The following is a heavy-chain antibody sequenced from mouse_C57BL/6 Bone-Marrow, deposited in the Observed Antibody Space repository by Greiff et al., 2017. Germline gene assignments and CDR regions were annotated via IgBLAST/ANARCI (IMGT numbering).Heavy chain of an antibody. D-gene: IGHD1-1*01. CDR3: ARYYYGSSDY. J-gene: IGHJ2*01. V-gene: IGHV1-64*01. Sequence: QVQLQQPGAELVKPGASVKLSCKASGYTFTSYWMHWVKQRPGQGLEWIGMIHPNSGSTNYNEKFKSKATLTVDTSSSTAYMQLSSLTSEDSAVYYCARYYYGSSDYWGQGTTLTVSS. CDR1: GYTFTSYW. CDR2: IHPNSGST.